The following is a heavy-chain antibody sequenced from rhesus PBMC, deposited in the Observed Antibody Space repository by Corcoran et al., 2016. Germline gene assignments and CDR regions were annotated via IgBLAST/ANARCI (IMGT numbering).Heavy chain of an antibody. V-gene: IGHV4-173*01. CDR3: ARGGVVAFFDY. CDR2: ISSSGGSA. Sequence: QLQLQESGPGLVKPSETLSLTCAVSGGSISSNYWSWIRQPPGKGLEWIGRISSSGGSADCHPSLKRRVTISTDTSKNQFSLKLSSVAAADTAGYYCARGGVVAFFDYWGQGVLVTVSS. D-gene: IGHD3-16*01. CDR1: GGSISSNY. J-gene: IGHJ4*01.